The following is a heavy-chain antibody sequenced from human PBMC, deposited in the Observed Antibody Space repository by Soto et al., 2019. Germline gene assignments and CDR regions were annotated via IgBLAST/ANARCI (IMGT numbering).Heavy chain of an antibody. CDR3: AKKRSSGWYSCFDY. Sequence: EVQLLESGGGLVQVGGSLRLSCAASGFTFSSYAMSWVRQAPGKGLEWVSAISGSGGNTYYADSVKGRFTISRDNSKNTLYLQMNRLRAEDTAIYYCAKKRSSGWYSCFDYWGQGSLVTVSS. CDR1: GFTFSSYA. D-gene: IGHD6-19*01. CDR2: ISGSGGNT. V-gene: IGHV3-23*01. J-gene: IGHJ4*02.